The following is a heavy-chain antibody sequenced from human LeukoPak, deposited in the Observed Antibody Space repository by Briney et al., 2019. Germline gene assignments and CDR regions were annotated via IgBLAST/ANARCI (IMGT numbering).Heavy chain of an antibody. Sequence: GGSLRLSCAASGFTFNSYSMNWVRQAPGKGLEWVSSISSSSSYIYYADSVKGRFTISRDNAKNSLYLQMNSLRAEDTAVYYCARDSGRSGSKYYYYMDVWDKGTTVTVSS. CDR2: ISSSSSYI. J-gene: IGHJ6*03. CDR3: ARDSGRSGSKYYYYMDV. CDR1: GFTFNSYS. D-gene: IGHD3-22*01. V-gene: IGHV3-21*01.